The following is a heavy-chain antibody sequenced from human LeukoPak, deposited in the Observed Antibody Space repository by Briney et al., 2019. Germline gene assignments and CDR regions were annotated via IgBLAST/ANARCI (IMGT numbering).Heavy chain of an antibody. CDR1: GGSISSYY. CDR3: ARVLGFWSGYFDY. V-gene: IGHV4-59*01. Sequence: SETLSLTCTVSGGSISSYYWSWIRQPPGKGLEWIAYIYYSGSTNYNPSLKSRVTISVDTSKNQFYLKLSSVTAADTAVYYCARVLGFWSGYFDYWGQGTLVTVSS. D-gene: IGHD3-3*01. J-gene: IGHJ4*02. CDR2: IYYSGST.